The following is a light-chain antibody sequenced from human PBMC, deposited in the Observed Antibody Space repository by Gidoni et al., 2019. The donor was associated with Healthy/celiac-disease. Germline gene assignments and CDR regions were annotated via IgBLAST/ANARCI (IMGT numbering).Light chain of an antibody. Sequence: QSVLTQPPSVSAAPGQRVTISCTGSSSNIGAGYDVHWYQQRPGTAPKLLIYGNSNRPSGVPDRFSGSKSGTSASLAITGLQAEDEADYYCQSYDSSLSGYVFGTGTKVTVL. J-gene: IGLJ1*01. CDR1: SSNIGAGYD. CDR3: QSYDSSLSGYV. V-gene: IGLV1-40*01. CDR2: GNS.